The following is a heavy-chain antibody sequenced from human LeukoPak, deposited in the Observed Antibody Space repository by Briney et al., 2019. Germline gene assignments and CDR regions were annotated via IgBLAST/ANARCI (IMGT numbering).Heavy chain of an antibody. Sequence: SETLSFTCAVYVGSFRGYYWNWLRQPPGKGLEWIGEINHSGSTNYNPSLKSRVTISVDTSKNQFSLKLNSVTAAHPAVYYCASVKSEVASFLDYWGQGTLVTVSS. CDR1: VGSFRGYY. D-gene: IGHD2-15*01. J-gene: IGHJ4*02. CDR2: INHSGST. CDR3: ASVKSEVASFLDY. V-gene: IGHV4-34*01.